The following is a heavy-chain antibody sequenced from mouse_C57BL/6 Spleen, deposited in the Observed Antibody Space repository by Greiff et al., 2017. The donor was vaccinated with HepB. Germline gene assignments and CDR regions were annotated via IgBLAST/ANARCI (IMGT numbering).Heavy chain of an antibody. CDR1: EYEFPSHD. J-gene: IGHJ3*01. CDR3: ARRTPLYYDYTWFAY. D-gene: IGHD2-4*01. CDR2: INSDGGST. Sequence: EVMLVESGGGLVQPGESLKLSCESYEYEFPSHDMSWVRQTPEKRLELVAAINSDGGSTYYPDTMASRFILSRDNTKKTLYLQMSSLRSEDTALYYCARRTPLYYDYTWFAYWGQGTLVTVSA. V-gene: IGHV5-2*03.